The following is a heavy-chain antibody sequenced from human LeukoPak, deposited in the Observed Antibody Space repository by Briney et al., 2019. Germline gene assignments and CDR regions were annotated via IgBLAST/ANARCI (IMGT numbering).Heavy chain of an antibody. Sequence: PSETLSLTCTVSGGSIRSYYWSWIRQPPGKGLEWIGYIYYSGSTKYNPSLKSRATISVDTSKNQFSLKLSSVTAADTAVYYCARQYYYDGSGPFQHWGQGTLVTVSS. CDR2: IYYSGST. V-gene: IGHV4-59*08. D-gene: IGHD3-22*01. CDR1: GGSIRSYY. CDR3: ARQYYYDGSGPFQH. J-gene: IGHJ1*01.